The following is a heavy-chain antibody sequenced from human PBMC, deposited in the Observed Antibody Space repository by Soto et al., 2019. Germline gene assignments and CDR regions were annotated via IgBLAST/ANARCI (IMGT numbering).Heavy chain of an antibody. CDR3: AKDSDYADSYFEY. Sequence: EVQLLESGGGLVQPGGSLRLSCAASGFTFSTYAMSWVRQAPGKGLEWVSAIGGRGGSTYYADSVKGRFTISRDNSKNTLYLQMNSLRAEDSAIYYCAKDSDYADSYFEYWGQGTLVTVSS. CDR2: IGGRGGST. V-gene: IGHV3-23*01. J-gene: IGHJ4*02. CDR1: GFTFSTYA. D-gene: IGHD4-17*01.